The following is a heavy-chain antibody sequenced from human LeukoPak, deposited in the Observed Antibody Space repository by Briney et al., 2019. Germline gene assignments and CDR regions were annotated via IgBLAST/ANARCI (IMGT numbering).Heavy chain of an antibody. CDR3: ARLRGQWLVPDAFDI. V-gene: IGHV5-51*01. CDR2: VYPDDSDT. D-gene: IGHD6-19*01. CDR1: GYSLTSYW. J-gene: IGHJ3*02. Sequence: GASLKISCKASGYSLTSYWIGWVRQLPGKGLEWMGIVYPDDSDTRYSPSFQGQVTISADKSINTAYLQWSSLKASDTAMYYCARLRGQWLVPDAFDIWGQGAMVTVSS.